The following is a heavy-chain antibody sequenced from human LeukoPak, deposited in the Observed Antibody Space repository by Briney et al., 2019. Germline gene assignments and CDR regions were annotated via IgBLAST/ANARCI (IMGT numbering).Heavy chain of an antibody. Sequence: GGSLRLSCAASGFTFDDYAMNWVRQAPGKGLEWVSGISWNRGSIGYADSVKGRFTISRDNAKNSLYLQMNSLRAEDTAVYFCARPMEFCTINDCSTVPQDYYNYYGMDVWGQGTTVTVSS. J-gene: IGHJ6*02. V-gene: IGHV3-9*01. CDR2: ISWNRGSI. D-gene: IGHD2-8*01. CDR3: ARPMEFCTINDCSTVPQDYYNYYGMDV. CDR1: GFTFDDYA.